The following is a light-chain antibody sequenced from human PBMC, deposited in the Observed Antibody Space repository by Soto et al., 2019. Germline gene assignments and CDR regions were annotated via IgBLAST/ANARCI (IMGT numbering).Light chain of an antibody. CDR2: AAS. CDR1: QGISSY. J-gene: IGKJ1*01. Sequence: AIRLTQSPSSLSASTGDRVTLPCRASQGISSYLAWFQQKPGKAPKLLIYAASTLQSGVPSRFTGSGSGTEFTLTINSLQHDDFATDYCQQYRVYWTFGQGTKV. V-gene: IGKV1-8*01. CDR3: QQYRVYWT.